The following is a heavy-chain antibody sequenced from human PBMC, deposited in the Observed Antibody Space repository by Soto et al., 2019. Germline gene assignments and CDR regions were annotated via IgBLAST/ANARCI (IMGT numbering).Heavy chain of an antibody. CDR2: IHHSGAT. J-gene: IGHJ4*02. D-gene: IGHD3-10*01. V-gene: IGHV4-4*02. CDR3: ATGSPYYYGSGGMWDS. CDR1: GGSMSSPNW. Sequence: QVRLQESGPGLVKPSGTLSLTCLVSGGSMSSPNWWTWVRQAPVKGLEWIAEIHHSGATNYSPSLKSRAFISIDKSNNKFSLQLTSVTAADTAVYYCATGSPYYYGSGGMWDSWGRGALVTVSS.